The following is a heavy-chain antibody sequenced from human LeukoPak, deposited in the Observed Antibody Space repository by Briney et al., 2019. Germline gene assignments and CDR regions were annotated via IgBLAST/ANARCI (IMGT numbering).Heavy chain of an antibody. Sequence: GGSLRLSCAASGFTFSNAWMSWVRQAPGKGLEWVGRIKSKTDGGTTDYAAPVKGRFTISRDDSKNTLYLQMNSLKTEDTAVYYCTTSSPYGHPVDAFDIWGQGTMVTVSS. CDR3: TTSSPYGHPVDAFDI. D-gene: IGHD3-10*01. V-gene: IGHV3-15*01. J-gene: IGHJ3*02. CDR2: IKSKTDGGTT. CDR1: GFTFSNAW.